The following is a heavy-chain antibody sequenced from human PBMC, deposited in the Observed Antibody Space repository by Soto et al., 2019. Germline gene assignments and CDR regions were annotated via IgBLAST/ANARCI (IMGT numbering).Heavy chain of an antibody. CDR2: IYTSGST. V-gene: IGHV4-4*07. CDR1: GGSISSYY. D-gene: IGHD3-3*01. Sequence: SETLSLTCTVSGGSISSYYWSWIRQPAGKGLEWIGRIYTSGSTNYNPSLKSRVTMSVDTTKNQFSLKLSSVTAADTAVYYCARDLYMKETFWSGYHMDVWGQGTTVTVS. CDR3: ARDLYMKETFWSGYHMDV. J-gene: IGHJ6*02.